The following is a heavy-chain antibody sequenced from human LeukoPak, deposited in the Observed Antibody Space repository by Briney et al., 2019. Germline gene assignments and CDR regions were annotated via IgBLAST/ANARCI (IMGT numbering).Heavy chain of an antibody. D-gene: IGHD6-13*01. CDR3: AKHLGAGIATAGFDC. J-gene: IGHJ4*02. V-gene: IGHV3-30*18. CDR2: ISYDGSNK. Sequence: QSGGSLRLSCAASGFTFSSYGMHWVRQAPGKGLEWVAVISYDGSNKYYADSVKGRFTISRDNSKNTLFLQMNSLRAEDTAVYYCAKHLGAGIATAGFDCWGQGTLVTVSS. CDR1: GFTFSSYG.